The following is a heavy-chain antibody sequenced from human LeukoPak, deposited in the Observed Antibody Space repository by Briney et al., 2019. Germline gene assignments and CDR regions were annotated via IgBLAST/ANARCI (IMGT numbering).Heavy chain of an antibody. V-gene: IGHV1-45*02. CDR1: GYTFTYRY. Sequence: GASVKVSCKASGYTFTYRYLHWVRQAPGQALEWMGWITPFNGNTNYAQKFQDRVTITRDRSMGTAYMELSSLRSEDTAMYYCARSRGLAAAVSLHDAFDIWGQGTVVTVSS. J-gene: IGHJ3*02. CDR2: ITPFNGNT. CDR3: ARSRGLAAAVSLHDAFDI. D-gene: IGHD6-13*01.